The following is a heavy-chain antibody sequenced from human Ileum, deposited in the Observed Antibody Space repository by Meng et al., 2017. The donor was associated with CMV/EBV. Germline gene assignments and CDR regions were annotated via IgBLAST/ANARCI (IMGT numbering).Heavy chain of an antibody. V-gene: IGHV3-21*01. Sequence: VQLVESGGGLVKPGGSLRLSCDASGFTFSSYSMNWVRQAPGKGLEWVSSISSSSSYIYYADSVKGRFTISRDNAKNSLYLQMNSLRAEDTAVYYCARDLDGYLDYWGQGTLVTVSS. CDR1: GFTFSSYS. J-gene: IGHJ4*02. CDR2: ISSSSSYI. D-gene: IGHD5-24*01. CDR3: ARDLDGYLDY.